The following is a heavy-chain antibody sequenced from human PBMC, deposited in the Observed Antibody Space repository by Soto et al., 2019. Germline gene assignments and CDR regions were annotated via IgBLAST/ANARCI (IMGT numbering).Heavy chain of an antibody. D-gene: IGHD1-26*01. CDR3: ARDPSGSYSCWFDP. CDR2: ISYDGSNK. V-gene: IGHV3-30-3*01. Sequence: QVQLVESGGGVVQPGRSLRLSCAASGFTFSSYAMHWVRQAPGKGLEWVAVISYDGSNKYYADSVKGRFTISRDNSKNTLYLQMNSLRAEDTAVYYCARDPSGSYSCWFDPWGQGTLVTVSS. CDR1: GFTFSSYA. J-gene: IGHJ5*02.